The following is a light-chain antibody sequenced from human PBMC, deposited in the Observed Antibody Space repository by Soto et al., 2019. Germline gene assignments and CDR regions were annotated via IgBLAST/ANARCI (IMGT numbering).Light chain of an antibody. CDR2: EVS. CDR3: SSYTSSSTPYV. V-gene: IGLV2-14*01. J-gene: IGLJ1*01. CDR1: NSDIGGYNY. Sequence: QSVLTQTASVSGSPGQSITISCTGSNSDIGGYNYVSWYQQHPGKAPKLMIYEVSNRPSGVSNRFSGSKSGSTASLTISGLQAEDEADYYCSSYTSSSTPYVFGTGTKVTVL.